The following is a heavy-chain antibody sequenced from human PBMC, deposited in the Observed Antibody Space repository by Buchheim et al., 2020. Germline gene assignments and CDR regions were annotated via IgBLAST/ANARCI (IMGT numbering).Heavy chain of an antibody. CDR3: ATKYYGILTGYYNFSY. CDR1: GGSFSGYY. V-gene: IGHV4-34*01. J-gene: IGHJ4*02. CDR2: INHSGST. Sequence: QVQLQQWGAGLLKPSETLSLTCAVYGGSFSGYYWSWIRQPPGKGLEWIGEINHSGSTNYNPSLKSRVTISVDTSKNQFSLKLSSVTAADTAVYYCATKYYGILTGYYNFSYWGQGTL. D-gene: IGHD3-9*01.